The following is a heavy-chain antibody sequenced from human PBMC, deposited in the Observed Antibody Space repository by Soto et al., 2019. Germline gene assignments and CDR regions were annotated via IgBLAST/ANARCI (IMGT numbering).Heavy chain of an antibody. CDR3: ARDPGFGFGYSYAFAMDV. Sequence: QVQLVQSGAEVKKPGASAKVSCKASGYTFSNYGISWVRQGPGPGLEWMGWISGYNRNTHYEEKVQDRIKMTTDTSTSTTYLELRRLRSDDTAVYFCARDPGFGFGYSYAFAMDVWGQGTTVTVSS. V-gene: IGHV1-18*01. CDR2: ISGYNRNT. D-gene: IGHD5-18*01. CDR1: GYTFSNYG. J-gene: IGHJ6*02.